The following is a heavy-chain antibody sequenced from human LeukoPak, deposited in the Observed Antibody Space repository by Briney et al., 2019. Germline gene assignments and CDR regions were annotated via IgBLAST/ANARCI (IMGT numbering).Heavy chain of an antibody. CDR1: GFTFSAYH. J-gene: IGHJ4*02. V-gene: IGHV3-48*02. D-gene: IGHD2-21*01. CDR2: ISTTGTRI. CDR3: ARVWQDYSGVDY. Sequence: GGSLRLSCAASGFTFSAYHINWVRQAPGKGLEWISYISTTGTRIHYADSVKGRFAISRDNAKSSLYLRMNSLRDEGTAVYYCARVWQDYSGVDYWGQGTLVTVSS.